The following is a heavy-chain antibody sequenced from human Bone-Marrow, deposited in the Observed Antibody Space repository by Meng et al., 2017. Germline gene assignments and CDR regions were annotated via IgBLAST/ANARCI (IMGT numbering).Heavy chain of an antibody. CDR3: AKAQGYRSSGYDWGIDYFDY. Sequence: QVQLVESGGGVVQPGRSLRLSCAASGFTFSSYGMHWVRQAPGKGLEWVAVISYDGSNKYYADSVKGRFTISRDNSKNTLYLQMNSLRAEDTAVYYCAKAQGYRSSGYDWGIDYFDYWGQGTLVTVSS. CDR1: GFTFSSYG. D-gene: IGHD5-12*01. CDR2: ISYDGSNK. J-gene: IGHJ4*02. V-gene: IGHV3-30*18.